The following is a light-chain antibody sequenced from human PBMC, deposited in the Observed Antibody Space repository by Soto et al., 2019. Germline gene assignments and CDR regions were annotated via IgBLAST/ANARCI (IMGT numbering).Light chain of an antibody. Sequence: IQMTQSPSTLSASVGDTVTITCRASQTISVSLAWYQQKPGKAPNLLIYDASTLQGGVPSRFSGSGSGTEFTLTVTSLQPEDFATYYCQQYNSYSWTFGQGTKVDIK. CDR1: QTISVS. CDR2: DAS. J-gene: IGKJ1*01. CDR3: QQYNSYSWT. V-gene: IGKV1-5*01.